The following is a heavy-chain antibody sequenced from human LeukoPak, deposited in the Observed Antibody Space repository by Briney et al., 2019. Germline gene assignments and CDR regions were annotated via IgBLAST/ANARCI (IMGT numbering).Heavy chain of an antibody. D-gene: IGHD3-16*01. CDR3: IWGEYFDY. CDR2: INPNSGGT. CDR1: GYTFTGYY. Sequence: GASVKVSCKASGYTFTGYYMHWVRQAPGQGLEWMGRINPNSGGTNYAQKFQGRVTMTRNTSISTAYMELSSLRSEDTAVYYCIWGEYFDYWGQGTLVTVSS. J-gene: IGHJ4*02. V-gene: IGHV1-2*06.